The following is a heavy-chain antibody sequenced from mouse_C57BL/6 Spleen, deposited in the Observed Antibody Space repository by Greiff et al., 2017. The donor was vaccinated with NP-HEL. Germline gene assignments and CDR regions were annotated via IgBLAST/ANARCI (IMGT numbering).Heavy chain of an antibody. D-gene: IGHD2-1*01. Sequence: VQLQQSGPELVKPGASVKISCKASGYSFTGYYMNWVKQSPEKSLEWIGEINPSTGGTTYNQKFKAKATLTVDKSSSTAYMQLKSLTSEDSAVYYCARNYRGYFDYWGQGTTLTVSS. CDR2: INPSTGGT. CDR1: GYSFTGYY. V-gene: IGHV1-42*01. CDR3: ARNYRGYFDY. J-gene: IGHJ2*01.